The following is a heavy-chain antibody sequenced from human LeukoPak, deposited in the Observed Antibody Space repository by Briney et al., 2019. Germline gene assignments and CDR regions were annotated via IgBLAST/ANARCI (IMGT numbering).Heavy chain of an antibody. CDR3: ARVKAIAAAGNYVDAFDI. J-gene: IGHJ3*02. CDR1: GGSISSYY. D-gene: IGHD6-13*01. CDR2: IYTSGST. Sequence: PSETLSLTCTVSGGSISSYYWSWIRQPAGKGLEWIGRIYTSGSTNYNPSLKSRVTMSVDTSKNQFSLKLSSVTAADTAVYYCARVKAIAAAGNYVDAFDIWGQGTMFTVSS. V-gene: IGHV4-4*07.